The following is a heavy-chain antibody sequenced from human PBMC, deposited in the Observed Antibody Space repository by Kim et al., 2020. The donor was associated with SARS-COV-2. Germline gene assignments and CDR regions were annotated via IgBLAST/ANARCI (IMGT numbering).Heavy chain of an antibody. CDR3: ARPAPHSLHLEAFDI. J-gene: IGHJ3*02. CDR2: IYYSGST. Sequence: SETLSLTCTVSGGSISSSSYYWGWIRQPPGKGLEWIGSIYYSGSTYYNPSLKSRVTISVDTSKNQFSLKLSSVTAADTAVYYCARPAPHSLHLEAFDIWGQGTMVTVSS. CDR1: GGSISSSSYY. V-gene: IGHV4-39*01. D-gene: IGHD1-26*01.